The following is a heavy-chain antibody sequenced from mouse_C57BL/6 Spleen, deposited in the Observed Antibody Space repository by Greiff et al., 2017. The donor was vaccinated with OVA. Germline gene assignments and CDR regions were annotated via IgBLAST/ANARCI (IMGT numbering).Heavy chain of an antibody. V-gene: IGHV1-64*01. D-gene: IGHD2-2*01. Sequence: VQLQQPGAELVKPGASVKLSCKASGYTFTSYWMHWVKQRPGQGLEWIGMIHPNSGSTNYNEKFKSKAKLTVDKSSSTAYMQLSSLTSEDSAVYYCASYYGYDSWFAYWGQGTLVTVSA. CDR2: IHPNSGST. CDR1: GYTFTSYW. CDR3: ASYYGYDSWFAY. J-gene: IGHJ3*01.